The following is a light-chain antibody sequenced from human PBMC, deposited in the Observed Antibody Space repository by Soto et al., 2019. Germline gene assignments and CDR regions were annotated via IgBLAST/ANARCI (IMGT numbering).Light chain of an antibody. CDR1: QSVSSSY. CDR3: QHYDSSLRT. V-gene: IGKV3-20*01. J-gene: IGKJ1*01. CDR2: GAS. Sequence: EIVLTQSPGTLSLSPGERATLSCRASQSVSSSYLAWYQQKPGQAPRLLIYGASSRATDIPDRFSGSGSGADFTLTISRLKPEDFAVYYCQHYDSSLRTFGPGTKVDIK.